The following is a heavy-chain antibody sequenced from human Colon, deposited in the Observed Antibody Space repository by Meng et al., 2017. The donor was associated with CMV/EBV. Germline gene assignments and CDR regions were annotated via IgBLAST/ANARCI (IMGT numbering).Heavy chain of an antibody. V-gene: IGHV1-2*02. J-gene: IGHJ4*02. D-gene: IGHD2-21*01. Sequence: ASVKVSCKASGYTFTDYHLHWVRQAPGQGLECVGWMSPNSGDTTYTQKFQGRVTLTSDTSITTAYMELRRLKSDDTAVYFCARNWGGGSYYLDYWGQGTLVTVSS. CDR1: GYTFTDYH. CDR3: ARNWGGGSYYLDY. CDR2: MSPNSGDT.